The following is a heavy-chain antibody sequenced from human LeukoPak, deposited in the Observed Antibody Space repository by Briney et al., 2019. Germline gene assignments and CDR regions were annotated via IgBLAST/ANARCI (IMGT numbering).Heavy chain of an antibody. J-gene: IGHJ4*02. CDR1: GGSISSNSYY. CDR3: ARTRYYYNSRSYGAPYYFDY. CDR2: IYYSGST. V-gene: IGHV4-39*01. Sequence: SETLSLTCAVSGGSISSNSYYWGWIRQPPGKGLEWIGSIYYSGSTYYNPSLKSRVTISVDTSKNQFSLKLSSVTAADTAVYYCARTRYYYNSRSYGAPYYFDYWGRGTLVTVSS. D-gene: IGHD3-10*01.